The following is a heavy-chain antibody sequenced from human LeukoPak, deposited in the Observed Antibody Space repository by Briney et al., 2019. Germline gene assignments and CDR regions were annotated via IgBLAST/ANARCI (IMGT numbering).Heavy chain of an antibody. J-gene: IGHJ4*02. Sequence: GGSLRLSCAASGFNVNSFEMTWVRQAPGLGLEFLSYISDSGGVIKYADSAKGRFIISRDSAENALYLQMNNLGADDTAVYFCAGGPQYTGSFPYWGQGTLVAVSS. CDR1: GFNVNSFE. CDR2: ISDSGGVI. CDR3: AGGPQYTGSFPY. V-gene: IGHV3-48*03. D-gene: IGHD1-26*01.